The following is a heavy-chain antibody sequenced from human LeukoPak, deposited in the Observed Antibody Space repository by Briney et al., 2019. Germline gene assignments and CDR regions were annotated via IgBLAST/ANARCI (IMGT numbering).Heavy chain of an antibody. D-gene: IGHD2-15*01. J-gene: IGHJ4*02. V-gene: IGHV3-15*01. CDR3: TTDTRRVVVPK. Sequence: GGSLRLSCAASGFSFNDAWMSWVRQAPGKGLEWVGRIKSKTDGGTTDYAAPVKGRFTISRDDSKTSLYLQMNNLKTEDTAVYYCTTDTRRVVVPKWGQGTLVTVSS. CDR1: GFSFNDAW. CDR2: IKSKTDGGTT.